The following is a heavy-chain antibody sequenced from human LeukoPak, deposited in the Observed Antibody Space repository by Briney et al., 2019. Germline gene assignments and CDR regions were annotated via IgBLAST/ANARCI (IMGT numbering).Heavy chain of an antibody. Sequence: SETLSLTCAVYGGSFSGYYWSWIRQPPGKGLEWIGEINHSGSTNYNPSLKSRVTISVDTSKNQFSLKLSSVTAADTAVYYCARGSLKYYYGSGSPRSTYYMDVWGKGTTVTVSS. D-gene: IGHD3-10*01. CDR3: ARGSLKYYYGSGSPRSTYYMDV. J-gene: IGHJ6*03. V-gene: IGHV4-34*01. CDR1: GGSFSGYY. CDR2: INHSGST.